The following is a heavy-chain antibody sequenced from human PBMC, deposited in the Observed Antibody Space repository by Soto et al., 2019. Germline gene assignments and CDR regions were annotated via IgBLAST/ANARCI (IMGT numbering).Heavy chain of an antibody. CDR1: GFTFSSYG. Sequence: PGGSLRLSCAASGFTFSSYGMHWVRQAPGKGLEWVAVIWYDGINKYYADSVKGRFTISRDNSKNTLYLQMNSLRAEDTALYYCATTSPAAKGYYYGMDVWGQGTTVTVSS. CDR2: IWYDGINK. CDR3: ATTSPAAKGYYYGMDV. V-gene: IGHV3-33*01. J-gene: IGHJ6*02. D-gene: IGHD2-2*01.